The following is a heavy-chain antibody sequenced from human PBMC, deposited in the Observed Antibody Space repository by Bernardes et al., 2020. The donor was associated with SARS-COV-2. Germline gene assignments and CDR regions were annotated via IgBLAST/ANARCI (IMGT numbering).Heavy chain of an antibody. J-gene: IGHJ4*02. Sequence: ASVKVSCKASGYAFTDFYMHWVRQAPGQGLEWMGWINPNSGGTNYAQKLQGRVTMTRDTSITTVYMDLTRLRSDDTAVYYCARGAWVQYYEKTGSFDYWGQGTLLTVSA. V-gene: IGHV1-2*02. CDR3: ARGAWVQYYEKTGSFDY. CDR1: GYAFTDFY. CDR2: INPNSGGT. D-gene: IGHD3-22*01.